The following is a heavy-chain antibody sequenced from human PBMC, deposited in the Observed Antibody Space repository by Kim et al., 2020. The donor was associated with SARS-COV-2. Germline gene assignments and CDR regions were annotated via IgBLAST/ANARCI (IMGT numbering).Heavy chain of an antibody. CDR1: GFTFSSYG. CDR2: IWYDGSNK. CDR3: AKDCVGGPGTDY. D-gene: IGHD3-10*01. J-gene: IGHJ4*02. Sequence: GGSLRLSCAASGFTFSSYGMHWVRQAPGKGLEWVAVIWYDGSNKYYADSVKGRFTISRDNPKNTLYLEMNSLRAEDTAVYYCAKDCVGGPGTDYWGQGTLVTVSS. V-gene: IGHV3-33*06.